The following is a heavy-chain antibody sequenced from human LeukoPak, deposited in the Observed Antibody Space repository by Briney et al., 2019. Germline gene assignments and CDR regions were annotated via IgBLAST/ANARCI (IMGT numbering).Heavy chain of an antibody. CDR3: ATGEFPANEFDY. J-gene: IGHJ4*02. CDR1: GFTFSSCA. CDR2: ISGSGGST. D-gene: IGHD1-1*01. V-gene: IGHV3-23*01. Sequence: GGSLRLSCAASGFTFSSCAMSWVRQAPGKGVEWVSAISGSGGSTYYADSVKGRFTISRDNSKNTLYLQMNSLRAEDTAVYYCATGEFPANEFDYWGQGTLVTVSS.